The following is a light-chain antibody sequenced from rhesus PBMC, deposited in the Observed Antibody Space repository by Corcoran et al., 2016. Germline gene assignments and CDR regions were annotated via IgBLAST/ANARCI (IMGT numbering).Light chain of an antibody. CDR3: GQGINVPRT. CDR1: QSLVHSNGNTY. V-gene: IGKV2-62*02. J-gene: IGKJ1*01. Sequence: DVVMTQSPLSLPITPGQPASISCRSSQSLVHSNGNTYLSWYQQKPGQPPRRLIYKGSNRDSGVPDRSSGRGAGTDFTLRISRVEAEDVGVYYCGQGINVPRTFGQGTKVEIK. CDR2: KGS.